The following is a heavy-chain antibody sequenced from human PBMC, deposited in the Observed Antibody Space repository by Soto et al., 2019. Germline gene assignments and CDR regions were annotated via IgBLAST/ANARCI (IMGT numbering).Heavy chain of an antibody. J-gene: IGHJ3*02. V-gene: IGHV1-2*02. CDR2: HNPATGAA. D-gene: IGHD6-19*01. CDR3: ARGGGVAVAGSATFYM. Sequence: QLHLVQSGAVVKKPGASVTVSCSASGYPVTAYDMHWVRQAPGRGLEWMGGHNPATGAAKYKQTFPGRDTLTRDTSTSTVFMDLSGLTSEDTAVFYCARGGGVAVAGSATFYMWGQGTLVTVSS. CDR1: GYPVTAYD.